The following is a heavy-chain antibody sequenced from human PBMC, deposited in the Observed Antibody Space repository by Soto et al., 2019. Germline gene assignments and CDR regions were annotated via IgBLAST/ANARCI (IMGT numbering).Heavy chain of an antibody. Sequence: QVQLVQSGAEVKKPGSSVKVSCKASGGTFSSYAISWVRQAPGQGLEWMGGIIPIFGTANYAQKFQGRVTITADESTSTAYMELSSLRSEDTAVYYCAREHMVRGVGYYYYGMDVWGQGTTVTVSS. D-gene: IGHD3-10*01. V-gene: IGHV1-69*01. CDR1: GGTFSSYA. CDR2: IIPIFGTA. CDR3: AREHMVRGVGYYYYGMDV. J-gene: IGHJ6*02.